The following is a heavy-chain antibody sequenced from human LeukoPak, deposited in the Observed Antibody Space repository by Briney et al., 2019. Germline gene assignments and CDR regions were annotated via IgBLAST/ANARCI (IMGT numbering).Heavy chain of an antibody. CDR3: AKDLSPMVGAKIFDY. CDR1: GFSFSNYG. V-gene: IGHV3-30*02. J-gene: IGHJ4*02. CDR2: IRYDGTNK. Sequence: PGGSLRLSCAASGFSFSNYGMHWVRQAPGKGLEWVAFIRYDGTNKYYADSVKGRFTISRDNSKNTLYLEMSSLRLEDMAVYSCAKDLSPMVGAKIFDYWGQGTLVTVSS. D-gene: IGHD1-26*01.